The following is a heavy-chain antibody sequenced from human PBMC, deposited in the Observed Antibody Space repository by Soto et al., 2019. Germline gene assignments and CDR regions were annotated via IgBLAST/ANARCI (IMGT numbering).Heavy chain of an antibody. D-gene: IGHD6-6*01. CDR2: IYPGDSDT. CDR3: ARGQLGDYYYYGMDV. Sequence: GESLKISCKGSGYSFTSYWIGWVRQMPGKGLEWMGIIYPGDSDTRYSPSFQGQVTISADKSISTAYLQWSSLEASDTAMYYCARGQLGDYYYYGMDVWGQGTTVTVSS. J-gene: IGHJ6*02. CDR1: GYSFTSYW. V-gene: IGHV5-51*01.